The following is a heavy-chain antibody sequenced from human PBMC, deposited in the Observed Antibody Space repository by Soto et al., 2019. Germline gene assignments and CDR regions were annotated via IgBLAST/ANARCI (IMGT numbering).Heavy chain of an antibody. D-gene: IGHD3-10*01. CDR3: ARESYGSGSYDGMDV. Sequence: SQTLSLTCAISGDSFSSNSAAWNWIRQSPSRGLEWLGRTYYRSKWYNDYAVSVKSRITINPDTSKNQFSLQVNSVSPEDTAVNYCARESYGSGSYDGMDVWGQGTTVTVSS. J-gene: IGHJ6*02. V-gene: IGHV6-1*01. CDR1: GDSFSSNSAA. CDR2: TYYRSKWYN.